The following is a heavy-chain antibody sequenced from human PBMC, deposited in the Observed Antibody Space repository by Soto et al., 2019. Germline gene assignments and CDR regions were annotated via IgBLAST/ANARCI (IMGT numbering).Heavy chain of an antibody. CDR1: GGSISGGGTGSY. J-gene: IGHJ4*02. CDR3: ASGHDAYKVRY. Sequence: QVQLQESGPGLMKPSQTLSLTCTVSGGSISGGGTGSYWTWIRQVPGKGLEWIGYIYYTGNTYYNRSLNSRPTSSIDTSDNQFSLKLTSVTAADTAVYCCASGHDAYKVRYWGQGTLVTVSS. V-gene: IGHV4-31*03. D-gene: IGHD1-1*01. CDR2: IYYTGNT.